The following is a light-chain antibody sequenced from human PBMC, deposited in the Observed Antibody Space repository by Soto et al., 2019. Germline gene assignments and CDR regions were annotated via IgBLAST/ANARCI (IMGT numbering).Light chain of an antibody. CDR2: EVS. Sequence: QSALTQPASVSGSPGQSITISCTGTSSDVGGHNYVSWYQQHPGKVPKLMISEVSKRPSGVSNRFSGSKSGNTASLTISGLQAEDDADYYCSSYTTTYSVVFGGGTKLTVL. CDR3: SSYTTTYSVV. J-gene: IGLJ2*01. CDR1: SSDVGGHNY. V-gene: IGLV2-14*01.